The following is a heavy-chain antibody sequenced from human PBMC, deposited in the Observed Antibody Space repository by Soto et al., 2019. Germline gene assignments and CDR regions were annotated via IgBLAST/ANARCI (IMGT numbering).Heavy chain of an antibody. CDR2: INPNSGGT. D-gene: IGHD1-26*01. CDR1: GYTFTGYY. V-gene: IGHV1-2*04. Sequence: ASVKVSCKASGYTFTGYYMHWVRQAPGQGLEWMGWINPNSGGTNYARKFQGWVTMTRDTSISTAYMELSRLRSDDTAVYYCARDVVGTAGYYYYGMDVWGQGTTVTVSS. J-gene: IGHJ6*02. CDR3: ARDVVGTAGYYYYGMDV.